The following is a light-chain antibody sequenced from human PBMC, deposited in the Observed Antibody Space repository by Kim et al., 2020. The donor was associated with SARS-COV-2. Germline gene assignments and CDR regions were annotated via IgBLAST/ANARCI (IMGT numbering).Light chain of an antibody. V-gene: IGLV2-14*03. Sequence: QSALTQPASVSGSPGQSITISCTGTSSDIGAYDYVSWYQQHPGTAPKLVIFDVTNRPSGISSRFSGSKSGTTASLTISGLQAEDEANYYCCSYTVSDTLVFGGGTQLTVL. J-gene: IGLJ3*02. CDR1: SSDIGAYDY. CDR3: CSYTVSDTLV. CDR2: DVT.